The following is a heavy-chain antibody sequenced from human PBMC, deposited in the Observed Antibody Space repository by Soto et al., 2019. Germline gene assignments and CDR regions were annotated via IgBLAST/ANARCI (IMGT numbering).Heavy chain of an antibody. Sequence: EVQLVQSGGGLVQPGGSLKLSCAASGFTFSGAAMHWVRQASGQGLEWLGRIRSRANNFATAYAASVKGRFAISRDDSKSTAYLQMNSLKIEDTAVYYCTRGYCTSTTGWGLDYWGQGILVTVSS. CDR1: GFTFSGAA. J-gene: IGHJ4*02. D-gene: IGHD2-2*01. V-gene: IGHV3-73*01. CDR2: IRSRANNFAT. CDR3: TRGYCTSTTGWGLDY.